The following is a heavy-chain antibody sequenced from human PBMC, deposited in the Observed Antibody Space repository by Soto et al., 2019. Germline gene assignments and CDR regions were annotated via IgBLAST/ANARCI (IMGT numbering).Heavy chain of an antibody. CDR2: ISGSGNKT. V-gene: IGHV3-23*01. CDR1: GFTFSTYA. J-gene: IGHJ6*02. CDR3: VKPPVITASYYYYDMDV. D-gene: IGHD4-4*01. Sequence: EVQLLESGGGLVQPGGSLRLSCGVSGFTFSTYAMSWVRQAPGKGLEWVSAISGSGNKTFYADSVKGRFTISRDNSKNTLHLHMSSLRVEDTAVYYCVKPPVITASYYYYDMDVWGQGTTVTVSS.